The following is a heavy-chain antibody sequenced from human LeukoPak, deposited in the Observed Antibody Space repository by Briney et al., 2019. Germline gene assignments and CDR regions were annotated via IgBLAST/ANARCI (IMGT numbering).Heavy chain of an antibody. CDR1: GGSISSYY. CDR2: IYYSGST. J-gene: IGHJ4*02. Sequence: SETLSLTCTVSGGSISSYYWSWIRQPPGKGLEWIGYIYYSGSTNYKPSLKSRVTISVDTSKNQFSLKLSSVTAADTAVYYCARLVPRYGSGSQSDYWGQGTLVTVSS. V-gene: IGHV4-59*12. D-gene: IGHD3-10*01. CDR3: ARLVPRYGSGSQSDY.